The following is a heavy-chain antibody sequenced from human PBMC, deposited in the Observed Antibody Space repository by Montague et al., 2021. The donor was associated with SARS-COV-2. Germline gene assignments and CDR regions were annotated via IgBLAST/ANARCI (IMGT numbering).Heavy chain of an antibody. CDR3: ARGDRSTYFDFWNGFNYYYYMDV. V-gene: IGHV1-8*01. D-gene: IGHD3-3*01. CDR2: MNPNSGNT. CDR1: GYTFTNYD. Sequence: SVKVSCKASGYTFTNYDINWVRQATRQGLEWMGWMNPNSGNTGYAQKFQGRVTMTRHTSISTAYMELSSLRSEDTAVYYCARGDRSTYFDFWNGFNYYYYMDVWGKGTTVTVSS. J-gene: IGHJ6*03.